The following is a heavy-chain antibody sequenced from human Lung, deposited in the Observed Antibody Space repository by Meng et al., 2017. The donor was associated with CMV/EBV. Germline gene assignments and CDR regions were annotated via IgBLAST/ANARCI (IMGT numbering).Heavy chain of an antibody. CDR3: ARVGQWLPIDY. D-gene: IGHD6-19*01. V-gene: IGHV4-4*02. CDR2: IYHSGST. J-gene: IGHJ4*02. Sequence: HVRLLQSGPGLVKPSGPLSLTYAGAGGSISSSNWWSWVRQPPGKGLEWIGEIYHSGSTNYNPSLKSRVTISVDKSKTQFSLNLSSVTAADTAVYYCARVGQWLPIDYWGQGTPVTVSS. CDR1: GGSISSSNW.